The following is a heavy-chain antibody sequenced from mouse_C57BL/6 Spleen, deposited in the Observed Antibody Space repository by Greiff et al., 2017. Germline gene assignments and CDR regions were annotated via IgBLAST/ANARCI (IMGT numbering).Heavy chain of an antibody. D-gene: IGHD4-1*01. CDR1: GYSITSGYY. Sequence: VQLQQSGPGLVKPSQSLSLTCSVTGYSITSGYYWNWIRQFPGNKLEWMGYISYDGSNNYNPSLKNRISITRDTSKNQFFLKLNSVTTEDTATYYCARGLGDYFDYWGQGTTLTVSS. J-gene: IGHJ2*01. CDR3: ARGLGDYFDY. V-gene: IGHV3-6*01. CDR2: ISYDGSN.